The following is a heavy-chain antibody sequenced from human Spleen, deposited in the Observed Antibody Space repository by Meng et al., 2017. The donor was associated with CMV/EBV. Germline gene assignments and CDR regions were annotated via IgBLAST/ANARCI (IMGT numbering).Heavy chain of an antibody. J-gene: IGHJ6*02. CDR1: GFTFSSYW. D-gene: IGHD1-14*01. Sequence: GGSLRLSCAASGFTFSSYWMSWVRQAPGKGLEWVANIKQDGSEKYYVDSVKGRFTISRDNAKNSLYLQMNSLRAEDTAVYYCARAEEPQYYYYGMDVWGQGTTVTVSS. CDR3: ARAEEPQYYYYGMDV. CDR2: IKQDGSEK. V-gene: IGHV3-7*01.